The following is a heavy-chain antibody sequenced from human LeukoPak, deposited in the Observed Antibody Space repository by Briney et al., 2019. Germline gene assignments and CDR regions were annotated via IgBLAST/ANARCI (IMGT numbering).Heavy chain of an antibody. CDR2: IIPIFGTA. J-gene: IGHJ4*02. V-gene: IGHV1-69*13. CDR3: ARGGVRGGDFDY. CDR1: GGTFSSYA. D-gene: IGHD3-10*01. Sequence: GASVKVSCKASGGTFSSYAISWVRQAPGQGPEWMGGIIPIFGTANYAQKFQGRVTITADESTSTAYMELSSLRSEDTAVYYRARGGVRGGDFDYWGQGTLVTVSS.